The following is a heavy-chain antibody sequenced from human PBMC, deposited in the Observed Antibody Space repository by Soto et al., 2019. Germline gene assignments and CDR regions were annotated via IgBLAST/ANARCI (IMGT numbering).Heavy chain of an antibody. CDR1: GSTFGRYA. CDR3: AKLGTMGVFDN. J-gene: IGHJ4*02. Sequence: EVQLFESGGGLVQPGGSLRLSCAASGSTFGRYAMTWVRQAPGKGLAWLPSITFRGDYTYYADSVKGRVTISRDNSRNRLDLQMDSLKVEDTALYYCAKLGTMGVFDNWGQGTLLTVSS. CDR2: ITFRGDYT. V-gene: IGHV3-23*01. D-gene: IGHD1-26*01.